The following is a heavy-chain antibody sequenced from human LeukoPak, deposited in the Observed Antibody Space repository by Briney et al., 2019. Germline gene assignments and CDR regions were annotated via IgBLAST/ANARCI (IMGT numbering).Heavy chain of an antibody. CDR1: GYTFTGYY. V-gene: IGHV1-2*06. D-gene: IGHD1-26*01. Sequence: ASVKVSCKASGYTFTGYYMHWVRQAPGQGLEWMGRINPNNGGTNYAQKFQGRVTMTGDTSISTAYMELSSLRSDDTAVYYCTRESGSYHGNDYWGQGTLVTVSS. CDR3: TRESGSYHGNDY. CDR2: INPNNGGT. J-gene: IGHJ4*02.